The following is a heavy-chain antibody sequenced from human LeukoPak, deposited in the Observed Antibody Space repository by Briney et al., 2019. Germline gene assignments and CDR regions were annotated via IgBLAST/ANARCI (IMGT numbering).Heavy chain of an antibody. CDR3: ARYVWGSYPTFEDY. CDR2: IYYSGST. V-gene: IGHV4-59*01. Sequence: SETLSLTCAVSGGSISSYYWSWIRQPPGKGLEWIAYIYYSGSTHHNPYLKSRVTISVDTSKNQFSLKLSSVTAADTAVYYCARYVWGSYPTFEDYWGQGTLVTVSS. CDR1: GGSISSYY. J-gene: IGHJ4*02. D-gene: IGHD3-16*02.